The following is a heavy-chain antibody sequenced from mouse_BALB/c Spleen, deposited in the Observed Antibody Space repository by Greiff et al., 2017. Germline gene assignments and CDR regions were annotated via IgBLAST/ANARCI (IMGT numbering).Heavy chain of an antibody. D-gene: IGHD1-1*02. V-gene: IGHV1-15*01. J-gene: IGHJ2*01. CDR3: TRLGGY. CDR2: IDPETGGT. CDR1: GYTFTDYE. Sequence: VQLQESGAELVRPGASVTLSCKASGYTFTDYEMHWVKQTPVHGLEWIGAIDPETGGTAYNQKFKGKATLTADKSSSTAYMELRSLTSEDSAVYYCTRLGGYWGQGTTLTVSS.